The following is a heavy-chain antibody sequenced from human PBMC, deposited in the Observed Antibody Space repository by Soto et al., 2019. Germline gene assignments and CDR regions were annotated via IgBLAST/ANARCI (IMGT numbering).Heavy chain of an antibody. V-gene: IGHV2-5*02. Sequence: QITLKESGPTLVKPTQTLTLTCTFSGFSLSTSGGGVGWIRQPPGKALEWLALIYWDDDKRYSPSLKSRFTIPKDTSKNQLILTMTNIVPVDTATYDCAHYGSVSCCALYKWFDPWGQGTLVTVSS. J-gene: IGHJ5*02. D-gene: IGHD3-10*01. CDR2: IYWDDDK. CDR3: AHYGSVSCCALYKWFDP. CDR1: GFSLSTSGGG.